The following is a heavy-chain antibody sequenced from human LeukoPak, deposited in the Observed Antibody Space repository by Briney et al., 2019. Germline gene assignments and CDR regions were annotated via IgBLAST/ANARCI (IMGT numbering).Heavy chain of an antibody. V-gene: IGHV3-33*01. CDR3: ARDAASSFDG. Sequence: PGGSLRLSCAASGFTFSSHGMHWVRQAPGTGLEWVAVIWYDGSKRYYADSVKGRFTISRDDSKNTLYLQMNSLRDEDTAIYYCARDAASSFDGWGQGTLVSVAS. J-gene: IGHJ4*02. CDR1: GFTFSSHG. CDR2: IWYDGSKR. D-gene: IGHD2-15*01.